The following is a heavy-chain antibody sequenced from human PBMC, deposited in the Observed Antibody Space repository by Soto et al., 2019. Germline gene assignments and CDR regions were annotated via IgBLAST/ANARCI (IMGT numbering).Heavy chain of an antibody. CDR2: IHYNGNT. J-gene: IGHJ4*02. CDR3: AREGNLGRWLQPLDF. Sequence: PSETLSLTCTVSGDSISAYSWSWVRQPPGKGLEWIGNIHYNGNTKYNPSLTSRVSMSVDTSKNQFSLRLISVTAADTAKYFCAREGNLGRWLQPLDFWGQGTLVT. D-gene: IGHD5-12*01. CDR1: GDSISAYS. V-gene: IGHV4-59*01.